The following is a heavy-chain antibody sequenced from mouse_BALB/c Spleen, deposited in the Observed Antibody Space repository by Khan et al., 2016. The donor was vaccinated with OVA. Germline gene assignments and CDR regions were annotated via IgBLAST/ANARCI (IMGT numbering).Heavy chain of an antibody. V-gene: IGHV3-6*02. CDR2: KVYNGSN. J-gene: IGHJ3*01. CDR3: AREGRWFAH. D-gene: IGHD3-3*01. CDR1: GYSITSGYY. Sequence: VQLKESGPGLVKPSQSLSLTCSVTGYSITSGYYWNWIRQFPGNKLEWMGYKVYNGSNNYNPSLKNRISITRDTTKNQFFLQLNSGTTEDTATYYCAREGRWFAHWGHGTLVTVSA.